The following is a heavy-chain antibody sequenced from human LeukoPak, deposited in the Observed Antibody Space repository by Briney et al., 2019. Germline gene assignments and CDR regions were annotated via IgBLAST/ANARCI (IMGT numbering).Heavy chain of an antibody. CDR3: ARTLGYCSSTRCYFAVYFQH. CDR2: INHSGST. CDR1: GGSFSGYY. Sequence: PSETLSLTCAVYGGSFSGYYWSWLRQPPGKGLEWIGEINHSGSTNYNPSLKGRVTISVDTSKNQFSLKLSSVTAADTAVYYCARTLGYCSSTRCYFAVYFQHWGQGTLVTVSS. J-gene: IGHJ1*01. V-gene: IGHV4-34*01. D-gene: IGHD2-2*01.